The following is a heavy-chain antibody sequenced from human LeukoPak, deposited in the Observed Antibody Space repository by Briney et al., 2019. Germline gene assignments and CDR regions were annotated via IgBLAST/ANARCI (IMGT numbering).Heavy chain of an antibody. CDR1: GFTFSSFW. J-gene: IGHJ4*02. CDR3: ARDPGSSSFDL. D-gene: IGHD6-13*01. V-gene: IGHV3-7*01. CDR2: IERDGSKK. Sequence: GGSLRLSCAASGFTFSSFWLTWVRQAPGKGLEWVANIERDGSKKTYVDSVKGRFTISRDNAKKSVYLEINSLRADDTAVYYCARDPGSSSFDLWGQGALVTVSS.